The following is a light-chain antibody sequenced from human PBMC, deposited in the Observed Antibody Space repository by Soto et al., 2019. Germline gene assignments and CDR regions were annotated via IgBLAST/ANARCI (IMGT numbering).Light chain of an antibody. Sequence: QSVLTQPRSVSGSPGQSVTISCTGTSSDVGGYNYVSWYQQHPGKAPKLMIYDVSKRPSGVPDRFSGSKSGNTASLTISGLQAEDEDDYYCCSYAGSYTLIFGTGTRSPS. J-gene: IGLJ1*01. CDR2: DVS. CDR3: CSYAGSYTLI. CDR1: SSDVGGYNY. V-gene: IGLV2-11*01.